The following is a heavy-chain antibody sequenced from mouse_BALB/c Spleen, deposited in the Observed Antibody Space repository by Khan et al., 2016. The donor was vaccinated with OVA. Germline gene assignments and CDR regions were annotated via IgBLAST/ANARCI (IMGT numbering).Heavy chain of an antibody. J-gene: IGHJ4*01. CDR2: INPRSSYT. CDR1: GYTFTSNT. CDR3: ARRTTGYAMDY. V-gene: IGHV1-4*01. D-gene: IGHD2-14*01. Sequence: QMQLEESGAELARPGASVKMSCKASGYTFTSNTMHWVKQRPGQGLEWIGYINPRSSYTNYNQKFKDKATLTADKSSSTAYMQLSSLTSEDSAVYYCARRTTGYAMDYWGQGTSVPVSS.